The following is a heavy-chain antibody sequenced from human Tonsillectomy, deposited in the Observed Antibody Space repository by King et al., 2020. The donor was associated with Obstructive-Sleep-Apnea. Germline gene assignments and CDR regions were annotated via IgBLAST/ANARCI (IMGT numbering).Heavy chain of an antibody. V-gene: IGHV3-74*01. CDR3: ARGGEYSYGHLDY. D-gene: IGHD5-18*01. J-gene: IGHJ4*01. CDR1: GFTFSSYW. Sequence: DVQLVESGGGLVQPGGSLRLSCAASGFTFSSYWMHWVRQAPGKGLVWVSRINSVGSSTTYADSVKGRFTISRDNAKNTLYLQMNSLRAEDTAVYYCARGGEYSYGHLDYWGHGTPVTVSS. CDR2: INSVGSST.